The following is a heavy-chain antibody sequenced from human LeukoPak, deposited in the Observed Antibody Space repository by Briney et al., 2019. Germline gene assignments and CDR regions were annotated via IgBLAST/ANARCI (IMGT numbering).Heavy chain of an antibody. CDR2: ISSSGTYV. J-gene: IGHJ3*02. CDR1: GFALSSYS. Sequence: GGSLRLSCAASGFALSSYSMNWVRQAPGKGLEWVSSISSSGTYVYYADSVKGRFTISRDNAKNSLSLQMNSLRADDAAVYYCARASSKQLAGYLPDGFDIWGQGTMVTVSS. V-gene: IGHV3-21*01. D-gene: IGHD3-9*01. CDR3: ARASSKQLAGYLPDGFDI.